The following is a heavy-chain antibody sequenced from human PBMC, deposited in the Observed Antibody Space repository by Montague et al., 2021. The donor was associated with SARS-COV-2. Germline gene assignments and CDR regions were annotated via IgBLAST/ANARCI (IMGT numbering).Heavy chain of an antibody. D-gene: IGHD3-22*01. CDR1: GGSISGYY. V-gene: IGHV4-59*01. CDR2: IYYSGGT. J-gene: IGHJ4*02. Sequence: SETLSLTCSVSGGSISGYYWSWIRQPPGKGLGWIGYIYYSGGTNYNPSLKSRVTISVDTSKNQFSLELSSVTAADTALYYCARVGTGINDYDGSGYFDYWGQGALVTVSS. CDR3: ARVGTGINDYDGSGYFDY.